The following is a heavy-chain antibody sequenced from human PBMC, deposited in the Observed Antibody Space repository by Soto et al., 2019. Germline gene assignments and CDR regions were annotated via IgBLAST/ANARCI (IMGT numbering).Heavy chain of an antibody. CDR3: ARGATPLIDY. CDR1: GYTFTSYA. J-gene: IGHJ4*02. CDR2: INAGNGNT. V-gene: IGHV1-3*01. D-gene: IGHD1-26*01. Sequence: QVQLVQSGAEVKKPGASVKVSCKASGYTFTSYAMHWVRQAPGQRLEWMGWINAGNGNTKYSQKFQGRVTIIRDTSASTAYMELISLRSEATAVYYCARGATPLIDYWGQGTLVTVSS.